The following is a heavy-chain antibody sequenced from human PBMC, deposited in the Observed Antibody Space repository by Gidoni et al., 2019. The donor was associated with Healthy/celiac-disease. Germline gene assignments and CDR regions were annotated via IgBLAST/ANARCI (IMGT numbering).Heavy chain of an antibody. Sequence: EVQLVQSGAEVKKPGESLKISCKGSGYSFTSYWNGWVRQMPGKGLEWMGIIYPGDSDTRYSPSFQGQVTISADKSISTAYLQWSSLKASDTAMYYCARLSKWDCSGGSCYSRPPIFDAFDIWGQGTMVTVSS. J-gene: IGHJ3*02. D-gene: IGHD2-15*01. CDR1: GYSFTSYW. CDR2: IYPGDSDT. CDR3: ARLSKWDCSGGSCYSRPPIFDAFDI. V-gene: IGHV5-51*01.